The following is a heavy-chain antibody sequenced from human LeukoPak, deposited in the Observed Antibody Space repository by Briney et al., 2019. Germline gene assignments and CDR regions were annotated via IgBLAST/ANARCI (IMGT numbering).Heavy chain of an antibody. D-gene: IGHD3-10*01. CDR2: IYTSGST. V-gene: IGHV4-4*09. J-gene: IGHJ5*02. Sequence: SETLSLTCTVSGGSISSHYWSWMRQPPGKGLERIGYIYTSGSTNYNPSLKSRVTISVDTSKNQFSLKLSSVTAADTAVYYCARQESVEVWFDPWGQGTLVTVSS. CDR1: GGSISSHY. CDR3: ARQESVEVWFDP.